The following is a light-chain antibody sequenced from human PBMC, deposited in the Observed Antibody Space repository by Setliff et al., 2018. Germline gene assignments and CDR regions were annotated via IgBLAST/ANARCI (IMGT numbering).Light chain of an antibody. CDR2: DVT. Sequence: QSALAQPPSASGSPGQSVTISCTGTSNDVWGHNYVSWYQQHPGKAPQLIIYDVTKRPSGVPDRFSGSKSGNTASPTVSGLQAGDEADYYCSSYADSNIFLFGTGTKVTVL. J-gene: IGLJ1*01. CDR3: SSYADSNIFL. V-gene: IGLV2-8*01. CDR1: SNDVWGHNY.